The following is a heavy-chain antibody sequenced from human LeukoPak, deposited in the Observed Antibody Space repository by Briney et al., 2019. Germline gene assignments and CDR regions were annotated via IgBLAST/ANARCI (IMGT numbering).Heavy chain of an antibody. CDR3: ARDGRLGFGEFQVFDP. CDR1: GYTFTSYY. V-gene: IGHV1-46*01. D-gene: IGHD3-10*01. J-gene: IGHJ5*02. CDR2: INPSGGST. Sequence: ASVKVSCKASGYTFTSYYMHWVRQAPGQGLEWMGLINPSGGSTSYAQKFQGRVTMTRDTSTSTVYMELSSLRSEDTAVYYCARDGRLGFGEFQVFDPWGQGTLVTVSS.